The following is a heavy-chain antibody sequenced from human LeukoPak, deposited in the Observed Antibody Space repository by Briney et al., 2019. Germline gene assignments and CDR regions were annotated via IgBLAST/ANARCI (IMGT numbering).Heavy chain of an antibody. D-gene: IGHD5-12*01. J-gene: IGHJ5*02. V-gene: IGHV4-4*07. Sequence: PSETLSLTCTVSGGSISSYYWSWIRQPAGKGLEWIGRIYTSGSTNYNPSLKSRVTMSVDTSKYQFSLKLSSVTAADTAVYYCARDGYSGYDLVVVTASNWFDPWGQGTLVTVSS. CDR1: GGSISSYY. CDR2: IYTSGST. CDR3: ARDGYSGYDLVVVTASNWFDP.